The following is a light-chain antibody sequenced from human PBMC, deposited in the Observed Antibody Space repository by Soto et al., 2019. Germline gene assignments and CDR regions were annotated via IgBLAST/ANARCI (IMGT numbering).Light chain of an antibody. Sequence: QSALTQPRSVSGSPGQSVTISCTGSSSDVGSYNYVSWYQHHPGKAPKLMIYDVSKRPSGVPDRFSGSKSGNTASLTISGLQADDEADYYCCAYVGRYTPYVFGTGTKLTVL. J-gene: IGLJ1*01. V-gene: IGLV2-11*01. CDR1: SSDVGSYNY. CDR2: DVS. CDR3: CAYVGRYTPYV.